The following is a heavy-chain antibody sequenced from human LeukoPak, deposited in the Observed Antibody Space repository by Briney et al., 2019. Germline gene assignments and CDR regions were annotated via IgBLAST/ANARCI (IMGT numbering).Heavy chain of an antibody. J-gene: IGHJ4*02. V-gene: IGHV3-21*04. Sequence: GGSLRLSCAASGFTFSSHSMNWLHQAPGKGLECVSSISSSSSYIYYADSVTGRFTISRVNAKNSLYMQMNSLRAQDTDVYSGASVSIAVAGAFDYWGQGTLVTVPS. CDR1: GFTFSSHS. D-gene: IGHD6-19*01. CDR3: ASVSIAVAGAFDY. CDR2: ISSSSSYI.